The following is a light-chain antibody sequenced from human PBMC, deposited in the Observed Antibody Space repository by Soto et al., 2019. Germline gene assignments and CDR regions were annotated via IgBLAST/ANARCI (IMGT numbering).Light chain of an antibody. J-gene: IGLJ1*01. CDR3: SSYTNYNTLDV. V-gene: IGLV2-14*01. CDR2: EVS. Sequence: SVLTPPASVSGSPGQSITISCTGTSSDVGGYNYVSWYQQHPGKAPQLIIYEVSNRPSGVSYRFSGSKSGNTASLTISGLQAEDEADYYCSSYTNYNTLDVFGTGTKVTVL. CDR1: SSDVGGYNY.